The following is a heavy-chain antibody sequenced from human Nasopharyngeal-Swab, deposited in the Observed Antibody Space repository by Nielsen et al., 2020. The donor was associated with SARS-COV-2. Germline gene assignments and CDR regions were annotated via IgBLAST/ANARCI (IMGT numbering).Heavy chain of an antibody. J-gene: IGHJ5*02. CDR2: IITVFGTQ. Sequence: SVTVSCKSSGGTFRNSGFSWVRQAPGQGLEWMGGIITVFGTQLYAQKFQGRVTISADESTTTTYMELSSLRSQDTAVYYCAKVRTNYGMGLNGALDPWGQGTLVTVSS. D-gene: IGHD4-17*01. V-gene: IGHV1-69*13. CDR3: AKVRTNYGMGLNGALDP. CDR1: GGTFRNSG.